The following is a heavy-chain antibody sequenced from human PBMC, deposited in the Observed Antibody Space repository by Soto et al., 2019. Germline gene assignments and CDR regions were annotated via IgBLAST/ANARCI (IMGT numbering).Heavy chain of an antibody. V-gene: IGHV4-31*03. CDR3: ARDFEHPGGRYGMDV. CDR2: IYYSGST. D-gene: IGHD3-16*01. J-gene: IGHJ6*02. Sequence: SETLSLTCTVSGGSISSGGYYWSWIRQHPGKGLEWIGYIYYSGSTYYNPSLKSRVTISVDTSKNQFSLKLSSVTAADTAVYYCARDFEHPGGRYGMDVWGQGTTVTVSS. CDR1: GGSISSGGYY.